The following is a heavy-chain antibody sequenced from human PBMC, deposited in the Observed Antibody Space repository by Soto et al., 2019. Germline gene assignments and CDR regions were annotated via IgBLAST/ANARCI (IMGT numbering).Heavy chain of an antibody. CDR1: GFTFSTYG. V-gene: IGHV3-33*01. D-gene: IGHD3-22*01. J-gene: IGHJ4*02. Sequence: SCAASGFTFSTYGMHWVRQAPGKGLEWVAVIWYDGSNKYYADSVKGRFTISRDNSKNTLYLQMNSLRAEDTAVYYCARDLGYYDSSGHWGQGTLVTVSS. CDR3: ARDLGYYDSSGH. CDR2: IWYDGSNK.